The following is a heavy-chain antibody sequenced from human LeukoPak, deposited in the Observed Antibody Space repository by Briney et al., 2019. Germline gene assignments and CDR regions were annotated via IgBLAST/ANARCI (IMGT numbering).Heavy chain of an antibody. V-gene: IGHV3-23*01. J-gene: IGHJ5*02. CDR3: AKAGCSSTSCHINWFDP. CDR2: ISGSGGST. CDR1: GFTFSSYA. D-gene: IGHD2-2*02. Sequence: GGSLRLSCAASGFTFSSYAMSWVRQAPGKGLDWVSAISGSGGSTYYADSVKGRFTISRDNSKNTLYLQMNSLRAEDTAVYYCAKAGCSSTSCHINWFDPWGQGTLVTVSS.